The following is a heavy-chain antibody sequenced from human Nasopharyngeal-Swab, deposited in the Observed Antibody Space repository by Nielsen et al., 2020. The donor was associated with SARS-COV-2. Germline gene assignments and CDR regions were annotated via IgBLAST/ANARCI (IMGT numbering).Heavy chain of an antibody. D-gene: IGHD1-1*01. J-gene: IGHJ4*02. V-gene: IGHV4-59*12. CDR3: ARDRNFVWNGAVGLDY. CDR2: IYDSGTT. Sequence: WIRQPPGKGLEWIGYIYDSGTTSYNPSLKSRVTISGGTSKNQFSLKLSSVTAADTAVYYCARDRNFVWNGAVGLDYWGQGTLVTVSS.